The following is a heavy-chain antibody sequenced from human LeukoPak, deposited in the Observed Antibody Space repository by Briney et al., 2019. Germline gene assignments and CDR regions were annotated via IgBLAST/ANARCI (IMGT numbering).Heavy chain of an antibody. V-gene: IGHV4-34*01. CDR2: INHRGTT. J-gene: IGHJ3*01. D-gene: IGHD3-10*01. Sequence: KASETLSLTCAVYGGSFNVYFWSWIRQPPGKGLEWIGEINHRGTTNYNPSLKTRVTISVDTSKNQLSLKLNSVTAADTAVYYCARHVGFRENDAFDVWGQGAMVTVSS. CDR1: GGSFNVYF. CDR3: ARHVGFRENDAFDV.